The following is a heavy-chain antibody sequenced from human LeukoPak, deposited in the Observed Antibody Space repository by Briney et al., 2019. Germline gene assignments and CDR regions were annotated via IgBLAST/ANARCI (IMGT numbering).Heavy chain of an antibody. CDR3: ARARGTYSSSSGTVDY. D-gene: IGHD6-6*01. Sequence: ASVKVSCKASGYTFTSYGISWVRQAPGQGLEWMGWISAYNGNTNYAQKLQGRVTMTTDTSTSTAYMELRSLRSDDTAVYYCARARGTYSSSSGTVDYWGQGTLVTVSS. CDR2: ISAYNGNT. V-gene: IGHV1-18*01. CDR1: GYTFTSYG. J-gene: IGHJ4*02.